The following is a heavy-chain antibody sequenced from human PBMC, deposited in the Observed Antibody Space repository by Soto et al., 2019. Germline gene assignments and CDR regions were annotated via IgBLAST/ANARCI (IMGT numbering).Heavy chain of an antibody. D-gene: IGHD1-26*01. Sequence: QITLKESGPTLVKPTQTLTVTCTFSGFSLSNSGAGVGWIRQSPGKAPEWLALISWKDEKRYNPGLKSRLTITKDTSKNQVVLTMTALDPVDTATYFCAHRYGGNYYRWYFDSWGQGTLVTVSS. CDR1: GFSLSNSGAG. V-gene: IGHV2-5*01. J-gene: IGHJ4*02. CDR3: AHRYGGNYYRWYFDS. CDR2: ISWKDEK.